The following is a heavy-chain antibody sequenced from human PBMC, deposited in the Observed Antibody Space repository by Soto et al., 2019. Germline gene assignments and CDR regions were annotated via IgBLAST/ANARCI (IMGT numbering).Heavy chain of an antibody. CDR2: VTPSGGHT. V-gene: IGHV1-46*01. CDR1: GDTFTDYY. Sequence: QVQLMQSGAEVKEPGASVKVSCKASGDTFTDYYIHWVRQAPGQGLEWMGTVTPSGGHTTYAQHFLGRVTMTRDTSTSTLYMELTSLTSDDTAIYYCARGGHVVVVTAALDYWGQGTLVTVSS. J-gene: IGHJ4*02. D-gene: IGHD2-21*02. CDR3: ARGGHVVVVTAALDY.